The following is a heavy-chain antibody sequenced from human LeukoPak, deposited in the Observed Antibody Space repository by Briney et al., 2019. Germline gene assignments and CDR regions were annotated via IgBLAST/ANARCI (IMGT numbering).Heavy chain of an antibody. Sequence: ASVKASCKASGYTFTRYAISWVRQAPGQGLEWMGWISTYNGDTNYAQNLQGRVTMTRDTSTSTTYMELRSLRSDDTAVYYCARDPSNTSGRYIYFDSWSQGTLVTVSS. D-gene: IGHD6-19*01. CDR1: GYTFTRYA. CDR2: ISTYNGDT. J-gene: IGHJ4*02. V-gene: IGHV1-18*04. CDR3: ARDPSNTSGRYIYFDS.